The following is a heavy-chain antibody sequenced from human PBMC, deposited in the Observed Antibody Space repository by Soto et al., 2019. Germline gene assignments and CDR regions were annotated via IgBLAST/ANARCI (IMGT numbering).Heavy chain of an antibody. CDR2: INPSGGST. CDR3: ARDQARYSGYPSGVYYFDY. D-gene: IGHD5-12*01. CDR1: GYTFTSYY. J-gene: IGHJ4*02. Sequence: QVQLVQSGAEVKKPGASVKVSCKASGYTFTSYYMHWVRQAPGQGLEWMGIINPSGGSTSYAQKFQGRVTMIRDTSTSTVYMELSSLRSEDTAVYYCARDQARYSGYPSGVYYFDYWGQGTLVTVSS. V-gene: IGHV1-46*01.